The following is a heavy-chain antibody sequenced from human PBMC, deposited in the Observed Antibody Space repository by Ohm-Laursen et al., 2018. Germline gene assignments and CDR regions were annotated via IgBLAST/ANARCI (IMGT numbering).Heavy chain of an antibody. J-gene: IGHJ4*02. Sequence: SLRLSCAASGFTFDDYAMHWVRQAPGKGLEWVSGISGNSGRIVYADSVKGRFTISRDNAKSSLYLQMNSLRAEDTAVYYCARMGYSRAYDYWGQGTLVSVSS. CDR3: ARMGYSRAYDY. CDR1: GFTFDDYA. CDR2: ISGNSGRI. D-gene: IGHD5-18*01. V-gene: IGHV3-9*01.